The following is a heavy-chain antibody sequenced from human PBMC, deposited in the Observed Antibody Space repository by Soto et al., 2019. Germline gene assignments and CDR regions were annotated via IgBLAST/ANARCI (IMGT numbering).Heavy chain of an antibody. D-gene: IGHD5-18*01. CDR1: GFTFTNSA. CDR3: ATDKGDSYGYGNY. V-gene: IGHV1-58*01. Sequence: SVKVSCKASGFTFTNSAVQWVRQARGQRLEWIGWIVVGSGNTNYAQKFQERVTITRDMSTSTAYMELSSLRSEDTAVYYCATDKGDSYGYGNYWGQGTLVTVSS. CDR2: IVVGSGNT. J-gene: IGHJ4*02.